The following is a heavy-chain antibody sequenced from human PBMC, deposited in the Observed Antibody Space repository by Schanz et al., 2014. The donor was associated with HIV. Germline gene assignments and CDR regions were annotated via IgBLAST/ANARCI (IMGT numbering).Heavy chain of an antibody. CDR3: ARDQGGITAAAPALYYYGMDV. CDR2: ISFDGSNK. J-gene: IGHJ6*02. Sequence: QVQLVESGGGVVQPGRSLRLSCAASGFTLSNSAMHWVRQAPGKGLEWVAIISFDGSNKYYADSVKGRFTISRDNSKSTLYLQMNSLRAEDTAVYYCARDQGGITAAAPALYYYGMDVWGQGTTVTVSS. V-gene: IGHV3-30-3*01. CDR1: GFTLSNSA. D-gene: IGHD6-25*01.